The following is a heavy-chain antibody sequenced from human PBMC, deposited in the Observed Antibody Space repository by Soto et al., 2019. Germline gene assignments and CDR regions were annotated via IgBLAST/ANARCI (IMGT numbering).Heavy chain of an antibody. D-gene: IGHD6-6*01. CDR2: IYYSGST. J-gene: IGHJ5*02. CDR3: ARVGAWAARLGNWFDP. CDR1: GGSISSGDYY. V-gene: IGHV4-30-4*01. Sequence: SETLSLTCTVSGGSISSGDYYWSWIRQPPGKGLEWIGYIYYSGSTYYNPSLKSRVTISVDTSKNQFSLKLSSVTAADTAVYYRARVGAWAARLGNWFDPWGQGTLVTVTS.